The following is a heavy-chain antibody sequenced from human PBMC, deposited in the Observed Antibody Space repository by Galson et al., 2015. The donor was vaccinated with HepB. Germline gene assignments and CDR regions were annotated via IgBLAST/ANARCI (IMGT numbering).Heavy chain of an antibody. V-gene: IGHV3-53*01. CDR1: GFTVSSNY. CDR3: AGGEGTGIVDAFDI. D-gene: IGHD3-10*01. Sequence: SLRLSCAASGFTVSSNYMSWVRQAPGMGLEWVSVIYSGGSTYYADSVKGRFTISRDNSKNTLYLQMNSLRAEDTAVYYCAGGEGTGIVDAFDIWGQGTMVTVSS. J-gene: IGHJ3*02. CDR2: IYSGGST.